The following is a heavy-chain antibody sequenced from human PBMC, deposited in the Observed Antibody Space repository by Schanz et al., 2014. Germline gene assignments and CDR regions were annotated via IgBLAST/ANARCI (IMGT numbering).Heavy chain of an antibody. J-gene: IGHJ3*02. Sequence: EVQLVESGGGLVRPGGSLRLSCTTSGLIFSTYTLNWVRQAPGKGLEWISYISFRGNTIYYADSVKGRFTISRDNSKNTLYLQMNSLRAEDTAVYYCAKGRFGELSAFDIWGQGTMVTVSS. D-gene: IGHD3-10*01. CDR1: GLIFSTYT. V-gene: IGHV3-23*04. CDR3: AKGRFGELSAFDI. CDR2: ISFRGNTI.